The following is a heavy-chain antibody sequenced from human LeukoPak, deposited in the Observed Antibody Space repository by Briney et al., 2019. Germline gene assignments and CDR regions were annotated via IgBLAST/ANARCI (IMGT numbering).Heavy chain of an antibody. Sequence: SDTLSLPCSVSGASISNADHWWPWIRPSPGMALEWIGSIYHSGSIYYNPSLKSRLTISVETSRNQFSLRLNSLTAAETAVYYCARQIARGLWAFDSWGQGSLVTVTS. J-gene: IGHJ4*02. CDR2: IYHSGSI. V-gene: IGHV4-39*01. D-gene: IGHD1-26*01. CDR3: ARQIARGLWAFDS. CDR1: GASISNADHW.